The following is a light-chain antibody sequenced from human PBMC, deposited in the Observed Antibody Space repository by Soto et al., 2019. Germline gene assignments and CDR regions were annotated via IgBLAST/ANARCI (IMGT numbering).Light chain of an antibody. J-gene: IGKJ4*01. Sequence: DIQMTQSPSSVSASVGDRVTITCRASQDINSWLTWYQQKPRNAPKVLIYIASRLQSGVPSRFSGRGSGTDFSLTISNLQPDDFANYFCQQSKTFPLTFGGGTKVEIK. CDR2: IAS. V-gene: IGKV1-12*01. CDR3: QQSKTFPLT. CDR1: QDINSW.